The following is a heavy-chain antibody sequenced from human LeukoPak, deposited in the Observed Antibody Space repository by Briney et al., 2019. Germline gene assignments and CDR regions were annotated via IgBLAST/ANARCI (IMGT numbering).Heavy chain of an antibody. J-gene: IGHJ4*02. Sequence: GGSLRLSCAASGFTFSSYAMSWVRQAPGKGLEWVSGVSGSGGTTYYADSVKGRFTISRDNSKNTLYLQMNSLRAEDTAVYYCARRAGAYSHPYDYWGQGTLVTVSS. D-gene: IGHD4/OR15-4a*01. CDR1: GFTFSSYA. CDR3: ARRAGAYSHPYDY. V-gene: IGHV3-23*01. CDR2: VSGSGGTT.